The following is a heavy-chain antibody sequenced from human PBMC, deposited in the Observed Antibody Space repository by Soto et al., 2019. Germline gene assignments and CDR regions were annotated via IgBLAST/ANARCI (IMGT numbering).Heavy chain of an antibody. J-gene: IGHJ4*02. CDR1: GGTFSTYA. D-gene: IGHD3-22*01. CDR3: ASHSFYYATSVYYPPLGY. Sequence: SVKVSCKASGGTFSTYAINWVRQAPGQGLEWMGGIIPIFGTANYAQKFQDRVRITADESTSTAYMELSSLRSEDTAVYYCASHSFYYATSVYYPPLGYWGQGTMVTVSS. CDR2: IIPIFGTA. V-gene: IGHV1-69*13.